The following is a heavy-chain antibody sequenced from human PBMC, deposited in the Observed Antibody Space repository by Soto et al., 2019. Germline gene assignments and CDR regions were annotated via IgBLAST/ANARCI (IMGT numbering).Heavy chain of an antibody. Sequence: GGSLRLSCAASGFTLSSYWMSWVRQAPGKGLEWVANIKQNGRGKYYVDSVKGRFTISRDNAKNSLSLQMNSLRAEDTAVYYCARVSSSRRYYWGQGTLVTVSS. CDR2: IKQNGRGK. CDR1: GFTLSSYW. J-gene: IGHJ4*02. CDR3: ARVSSSRRYY. V-gene: IGHV3-7*01. D-gene: IGHD6-13*01.